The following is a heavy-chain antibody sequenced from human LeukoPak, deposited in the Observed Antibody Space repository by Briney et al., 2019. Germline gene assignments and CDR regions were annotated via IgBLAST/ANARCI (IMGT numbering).Heavy chain of an antibody. CDR1: GFTFSSYE. J-gene: IGHJ6*04. V-gene: IGHV3-48*03. CDR2: ISSSGSTI. CDR3: ARGGAAAGIGYYYYGMDV. Sequence: GGSLRLSCAASGFTFSSYEMNWVRQAPGKGLEWVSYISSSGSTIYYADSVKGRFTISRDNAKNSLYLQMNSLRAEDTAVYYCARGGAAAGIGYYYYGMDVWSKGTTVTVSS. D-gene: IGHD6-13*01.